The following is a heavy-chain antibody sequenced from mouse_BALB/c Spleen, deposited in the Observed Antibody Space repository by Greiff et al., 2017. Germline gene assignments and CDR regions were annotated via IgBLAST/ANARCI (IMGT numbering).Heavy chain of an antibody. D-gene: IGHD1-1*01. CDR1: GYTFTSYW. V-gene: IGHV1S81*02. J-gene: IGHJ4*01. Sequence: QLQQPGAELVKPGASVKLSCKASGYTFTSYWMHWVKQRPGQGLEWIGEINPSNGRTNYNEKFKSKATLTVDKSSSTAYMQLSSLTSEDSAVYYCARGETVVSYDAMDYWGQGTSVTVSS. CDR2: INPSNGRT. CDR3: ARGETVVSYDAMDY.